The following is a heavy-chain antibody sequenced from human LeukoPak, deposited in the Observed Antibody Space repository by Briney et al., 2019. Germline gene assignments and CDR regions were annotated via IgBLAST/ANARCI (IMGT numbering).Heavy chain of an antibody. CDR1: GGSISSYY. V-gene: IGHV4-4*07. CDR3: ARAIAAVEGTRSYYFDY. Sequence: SETLSLTCTVSGGSISSYYWSWIRQPAGKGLEWIGRIHTSGSTNYNPSLKSRVTMSVDTSKNQFSLKLSSVTAADTAVYYCARAIAAVEGTRSYYFDYWGQGTLVTVSS. CDR2: IHTSGST. J-gene: IGHJ4*02. D-gene: IGHD6-13*01.